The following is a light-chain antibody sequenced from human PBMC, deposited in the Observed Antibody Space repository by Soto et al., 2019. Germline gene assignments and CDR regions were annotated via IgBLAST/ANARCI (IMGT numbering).Light chain of an antibody. J-gene: IGKJ5*01. Sequence: DIQMTQSPSSLSASVGDRVTITCQASQDINKNLIWYQQKLGKAPKLLIYDASVLETGVPSRFSRSDSVTGFTFTISILQPEDFSSYYCQQYESLPFTFGQGTRLEIK. V-gene: IGKV1-33*01. CDR3: QQYESLPFT. CDR2: DAS. CDR1: QDINKN.